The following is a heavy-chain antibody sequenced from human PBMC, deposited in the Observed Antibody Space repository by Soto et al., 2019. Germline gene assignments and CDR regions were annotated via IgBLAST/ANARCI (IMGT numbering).Heavy chain of an antibody. CDR3: ARGGRNTAEAY. CDR1: GYTFTSYG. CDR2: ISAYNGNT. Sequence: QVQLVQSGAEVKKPGASVKVSCKASGYTFTSYGISWVRQAPGQGLEYMGWISAYNGNTNYATNLQGRVTMTTDTSTSTAYTELRSLRSDDTSLYYCARGGRNTAEAYWGQGTLVTVSS. J-gene: IGHJ4*02. V-gene: IGHV1-18*01. D-gene: IGHD5-18*01.